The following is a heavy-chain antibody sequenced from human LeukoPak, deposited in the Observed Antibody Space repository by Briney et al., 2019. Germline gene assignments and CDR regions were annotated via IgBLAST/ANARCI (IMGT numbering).Heavy chain of an antibody. Sequence: GRSLRLSCAASGFTFSSYGMHWVRQAPGKGLEWVAVISYDGSNRYYTDSVKGRFTISRDNSKNTLYLQMNSLRAEDTAVYYCAKDRRIAAAGKYYYYYYGMEVWGQGTTVTVSS. D-gene: IGHD6-13*01. CDR1: GFTFSSYG. CDR2: ISYDGSNR. V-gene: IGHV3-30*18. J-gene: IGHJ6*02. CDR3: AKDRRIAAAGKYYYYYYGMEV.